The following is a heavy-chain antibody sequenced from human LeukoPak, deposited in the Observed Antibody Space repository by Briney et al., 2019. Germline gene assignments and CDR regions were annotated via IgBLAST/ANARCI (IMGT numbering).Heavy chain of an antibody. D-gene: IGHD6-13*01. CDR2: IYYSGST. Sequence: PSETLSLTCTVSGGSISSYYWSWIRQPPGKGLEWIGDIYYSGSTNYNPSLKSRVTISVDTSKNQFSLKLSSVTAADTAVYYCARGSSRHPTDYWGQGTLVTVSS. CDR1: GGSISSYY. CDR3: ARGSSRHPTDY. J-gene: IGHJ4*02. V-gene: IGHV4-59*01.